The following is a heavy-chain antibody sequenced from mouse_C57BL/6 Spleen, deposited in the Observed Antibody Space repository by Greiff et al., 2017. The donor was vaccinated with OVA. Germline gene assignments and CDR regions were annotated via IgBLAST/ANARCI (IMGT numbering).Heavy chain of an antibody. D-gene: IGHD2-4*01. J-gene: IGHJ4*01. CDR3: TTGGLRRMDY. Sequence: VQLKQSGAELVRPGASVKLSCTASGFNIKDDYMHWVKQRPEQGLEWIGWIDPENGDTEYASKFQGKATITADTSSNTAYLQLSSLTSEDTAVYYCTTGGLRRMDYWGQGTSVTVSS. CDR1: GFNIKDDY. CDR2: IDPENGDT. V-gene: IGHV14-4*01.